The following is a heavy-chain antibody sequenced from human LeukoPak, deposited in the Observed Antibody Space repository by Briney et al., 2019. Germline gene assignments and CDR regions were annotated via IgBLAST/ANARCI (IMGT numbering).Heavy chain of an antibody. V-gene: IGHV4-59*01. CDR3: AKSGRRYYDSSGYYDSDFDF. CDR1: GFSISSYY. D-gene: IGHD3-22*01. J-gene: IGHJ4*02. Sequence: KPSETLSLNGCGSGFSISSYYWSWIRQPPGKERKWIGYTYYSGSTNYNPSLKSRITISVDTSKNQFSLKLSSVTAAATAVYYCAKSGRRYYDSSGYYDSDFDFWGQGTLVTVSS. CDR2: TYYSGST.